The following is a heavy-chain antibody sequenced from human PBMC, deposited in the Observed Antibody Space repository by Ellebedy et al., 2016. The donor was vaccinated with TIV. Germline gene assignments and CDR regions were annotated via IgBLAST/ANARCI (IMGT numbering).Heavy chain of an antibody. V-gene: IGHV1-2*04. D-gene: IGHD7-27*01. J-gene: IGHJ3*02. CDR1: GFSFTGYY. CDR3: ARKTGNRGEFDI. Sequence: AASVKVSCKASGFSFTGYYIHWVRQAPGQGLEWMGWITPNSGRTKYEQKFQDWVTITRDTSISTAYMELKRLRSDDTAGYYCARKTGNRGEFDIWGQGTMVAVSS. CDR2: ITPNSGRT.